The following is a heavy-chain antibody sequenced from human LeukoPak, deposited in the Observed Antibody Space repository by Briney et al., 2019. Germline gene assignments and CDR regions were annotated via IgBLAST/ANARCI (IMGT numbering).Heavy chain of an antibody. CDR1: GYTFTSYY. CDR2: INPSGGST. D-gene: IGHD6-13*01. CDR3: ARDRVIAAAGINYYMDV. Sequence: GASVKVSCKASGYTFTSYYMHWVRQAPGQGPEWMGIINPSGGSTSYAQKFQGRVTMTRDMSTSTVYMELSSLRSEDTAVYYCARDRVIAAAGINYYMDVWGKGTTVTVSS. J-gene: IGHJ6*03. V-gene: IGHV1-46*01.